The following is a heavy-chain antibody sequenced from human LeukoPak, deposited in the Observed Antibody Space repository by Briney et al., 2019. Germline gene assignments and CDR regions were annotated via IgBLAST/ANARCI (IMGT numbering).Heavy chain of an antibody. D-gene: IGHD1-7*01. CDR1: GFTFSSYA. V-gene: IGHV3-23*01. CDR3: AKPQTGTNGMDV. J-gene: IGHJ6*04. Sequence: GGSLGLSCAASGFTFSSYAMSWVRQAPGKGLEWVSAISGSGGSTYYADSVKGRFTISRDNSKNTLYLLMNSLRAEDAAVYYCAKPQTGTNGMDVWGKGTTVTVSS. CDR2: ISGSGGST.